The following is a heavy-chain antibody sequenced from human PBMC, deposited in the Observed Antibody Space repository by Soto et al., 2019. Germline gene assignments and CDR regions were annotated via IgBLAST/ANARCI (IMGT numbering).Heavy chain of an antibody. Sequence: ASVKVSCKASGGTFSSYAISWVRQAPGQGLEWMGWINPNSGGTNYAQKFQGWVTMTRDTSISTAYMELSRLRSDDTAVYYCARDGWEMATIMSYYYGMDVWGQGTTVTVSS. D-gene: IGHD5-12*01. V-gene: IGHV1-2*04. CDR3: ARDGWEMATIMSYYYGMDV. CDR1: GGTFSSYA. CDR2: INPNSGGT. J-gene: IGHJ6*02.